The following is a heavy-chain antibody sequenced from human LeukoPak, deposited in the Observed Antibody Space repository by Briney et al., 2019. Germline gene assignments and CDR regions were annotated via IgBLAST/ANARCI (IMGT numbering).Heavy chain of an antibody. V-gene: IGHV3-66*01. CDR3: TTKRGYSYGYAD. Sequence: GRSLRLSCAASGFTVSSNYMSWVRQAPGKGLEWLSVIYSGGSAYYADSVKGRFTISRDNSKNTLYLQMNSLRAEDTAVYYCTTKRGYSYGYADWGQGTLVTVSS. CDR2: IYSGGSA. CDR1: GFTVSSNY. J-gene: IGHJ4*02. D-gene: IGHD5-18*01.